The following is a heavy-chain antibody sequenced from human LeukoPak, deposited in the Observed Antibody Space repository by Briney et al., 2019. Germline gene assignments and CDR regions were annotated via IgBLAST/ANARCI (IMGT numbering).Heavy chain of an antibody. V-gene: IGHV1-2*02. CDR1: GYTFTGYY. Sequence: ASVKASCKASGYTFTGYYMHWVQQAPGQGLEWMGWINPNSGGTNYAQKFQGRVTMTRDTSISTAYMELSRLRSDDTAVYYCARSLQLWPYDYWGQGTLVTVSS. D-gene: IGHD5-18*01. CDR2: INPNSGGT. CDR3: ARSLQLWPYDY. J-gene: IGHJ4*02.